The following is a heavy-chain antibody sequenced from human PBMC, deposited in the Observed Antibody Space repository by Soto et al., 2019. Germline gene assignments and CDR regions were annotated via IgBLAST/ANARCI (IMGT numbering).Heavy chain of an antibody. Sequence: EVQLVESGGGLVQPGGSLRLSYAASGFTFSTYNMNWVRQAPGKGLEWVSYIRGSGAIYYADSVQGRFTMSRDNAKNSLYLQMNSLRAEDTAVYYCARDFLRGYGPDYWGQGTLVTVSS. CDR1: GFTFSTYN. V-gene: IGHV3-48*01. CDR2: IRGSGAI. J-gene: IGHJ4*02. CDR3: ARDFLRGYGPDY. D-gene: IGHD2-15*01.